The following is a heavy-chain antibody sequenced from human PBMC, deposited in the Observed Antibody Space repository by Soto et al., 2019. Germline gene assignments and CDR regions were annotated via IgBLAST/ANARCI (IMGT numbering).Heavy chain of an antibody. CDR3: ARARNFLTGSYKGGFYYFDY. CDR2: ISYSGST. V-gene: IGHV4-59*01. Sequence: ASETLSLTCTVSGDSNSSYYWSWIRQPPGKGLEWIGYISYSGSTTYNPSLKSRLTISLHTSRNQFSLALDSVTAADTAVYYCARARNFLTGSYKGGFYYFDYWGQGTLVTVSS. J-gene: IGHJ4*02. CDR1: GDSNSSYY. D-gene: IGHD3-9*01.